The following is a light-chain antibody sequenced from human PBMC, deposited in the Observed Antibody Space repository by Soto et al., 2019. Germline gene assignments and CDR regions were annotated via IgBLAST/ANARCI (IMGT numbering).Light chain of an antibody. CDR2: WAS. V-gene: IGKV4-1*01. CDR3: QQYYSTPQT. CDR1: QSVLYSSNNKNY. J-gene: IGKJ1*01. Sequence: DIVMTQSPASLAVSLGERATINCKSSQSVLYSSNNKNYLAWYQQKPGQPPKLLIYWASTRESGVPDRFSGSGSGTDFTLTISSLQAEDVAVYYCQQYYSTPQTFGQGTKVDI.